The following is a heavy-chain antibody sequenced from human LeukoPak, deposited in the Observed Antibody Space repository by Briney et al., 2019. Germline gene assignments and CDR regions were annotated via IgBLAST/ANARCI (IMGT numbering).Heavy chain of an antibody. D-gene: IGHD5-18*01. CDR1: GGSISSYY. V-gene: IGHV4-59*01. CDR2: IYYSGST. J-gene: IGHJ5*02. CDR3: AATDTAMVHFNWFDP. Sequence: SETLSLTCTVSGGSISSYYWSWIRQPPGKGLEWIGYIYYSGSTNYNPSLKSRVTISVDTSKNQFSLKLSSVTAAGTAVYYCAATDTAMVHFNWFDPWGQGTLVTVSS.